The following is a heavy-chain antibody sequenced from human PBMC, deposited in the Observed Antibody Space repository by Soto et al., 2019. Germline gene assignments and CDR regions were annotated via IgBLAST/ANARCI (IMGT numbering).Heavy chain of an antibody. CDR2: IIPIFGTA. CDR1: GGTFSSYA. CDR3: ASYSSSSGGNYYYYYGMDV. D-gene: IGHD6-6*01. V-gene: IGHV1-69*01. J-gene: IGHJ6*02. Sequence: QVQLVQSGAEVKKPGSSVKVSCKASGGTFSSYAISWVRQAPGQGLEWMGGIIPIFGTAKYAQKFQGRVTITADESTSTAYMELSSLRSEDTAVYYCASYSSSSGGNYYYYYGMDVWGQGTTVTVSS.